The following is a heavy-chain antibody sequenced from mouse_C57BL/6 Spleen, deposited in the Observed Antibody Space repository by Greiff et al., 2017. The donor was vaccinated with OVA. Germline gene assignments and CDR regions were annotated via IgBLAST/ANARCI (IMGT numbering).Heavy chain of an antibody. CDR2: IYPGSGST. Sequence: VKLQQPGAELVKPGASVKMSCKASGYTFTSYWITWVKQRPGQGLEWIGDIYPGSGSTNYNEKFKSKATLTVDTSSSTAYMQLSSLTSEDSAVYYCARGSKRGNAMDYWGQGTSVTVSS. J-gene: IGHJ4*01. D-gene: IGHD2-5*01. CDR1: GYTFTSYW. CDR3: ARGSKRGNAMDY. V-gene: IGHV1-55*01.